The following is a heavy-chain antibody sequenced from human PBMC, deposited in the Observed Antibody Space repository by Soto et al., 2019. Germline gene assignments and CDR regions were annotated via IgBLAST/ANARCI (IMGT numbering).Heavy chain of an antibody. CDR2: ISAYNGNT. CDR3: ARVERFLEWLHGMAV. D-gene: IGHD3-3*01. J-gene: IGHJ6*02. CDR1: GYTXSSYG. Sequence: GXSXKVSFLAAGYTXSSYGVGSVRQAPGQGLEWMGWISAYNGNTNYAQKLQGRVTMTTDTSTRKAYMELRSLRSEYTSVYYCARVERFLEWLHGMAVWGQGTTGTVS. V-gene: IGHV1-18*04.